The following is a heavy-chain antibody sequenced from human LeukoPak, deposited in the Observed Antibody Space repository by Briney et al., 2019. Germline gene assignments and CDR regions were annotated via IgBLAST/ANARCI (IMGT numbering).Heavy chain of an antibody. D-gene: IGHD6-13*01. CDR3: AKYRGSSWEPLSVDY. V-gene: IGHV3-23*01. CDR2: ISGSGGST. Sequence: GGSLRLSCAASGFTFSSYAMSWVRQAPGKGLEWVSAISGSGGSTYYADSVKGRFTISRDNSKNTLYLQMNSLRVEDTAVYYYAKYRGSSWEPLSVDYWGQGTLDSVPS. CDR1: GFTFSSYA. J-gene: IGHJ4*02.